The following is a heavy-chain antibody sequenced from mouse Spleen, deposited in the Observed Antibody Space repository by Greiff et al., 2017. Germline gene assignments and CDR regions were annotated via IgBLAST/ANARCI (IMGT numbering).Heavy chain of an antibody. CDR1: GYTFTSYW. V-gene: IGHV1-7*01. Sequence: VQLQQSGAELAEPGASVKMSCKASGYTFTSYWMHWVKQRPGQGLEWIGYINPSTGYTEYNQKFKDKATLTADKSSSTAYMQLSSLTSEDSAVYYCANWEGAYWGQGTLVTVSA. CDR3: ANWEGAY. D-gene: IGHD4-1*01. J-gene: IGHJ3*01. CDR2: INPSTGYT.